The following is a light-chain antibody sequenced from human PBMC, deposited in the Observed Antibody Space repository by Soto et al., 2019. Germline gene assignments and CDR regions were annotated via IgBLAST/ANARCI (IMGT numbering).Light chain of an antibody. CDR2: DAS. CDR3: QQYDSFPIP. V-gene: IGKV1-33*01. J-gene: IGKJ5*01. CDR1: QDISNH. Sequence: IKMYNSPAALSSSVGDRVTITCQASQDISNHLNWYQQKPGKAPRLLIYDASNLETGVPSRFSGSGSGTDFTVTISSLQPEDIATYYCQQYDSFPIPFGQGTILEIK.